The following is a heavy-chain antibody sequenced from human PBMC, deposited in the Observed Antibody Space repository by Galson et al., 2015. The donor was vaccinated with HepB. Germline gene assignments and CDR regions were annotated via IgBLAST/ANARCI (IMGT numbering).Heavy chain of an antibody. Sequence: SVKVSCKASGGSFNTYAISWLRQAPGQGLEWMGGIIPMFDTAIYAQKFQGRVTITADKSTNTAYMDLSSLRSEDTAVYYCARDRSDYYDSSGYSGASDIWGHGTMVTVSS. J-gene: IGHJ3*02. CDR3: ARDRSDYYDSSGYSGASDI. D-gene: IGHD3-22*01. CDR2: IIPMFDTA. V-gene: IGHV1-69*06. CDR1: GGSFNTYA.